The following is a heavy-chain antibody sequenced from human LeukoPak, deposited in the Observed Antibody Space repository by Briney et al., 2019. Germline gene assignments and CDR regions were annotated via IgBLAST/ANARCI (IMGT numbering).Heavy chain of an antibody. CDR3: ATYSKLYESGRLVFGH. CDR2: FDPGDGET. J-gene: IGHJ4*02. D-gene: IGHD3-9*01. CDR1: GYTLTELS. Sequence: ASVKVSCKVSGYTLTELSMHWVRQAPGKGLEWMGGFDPGDGETIYAQKFQGRVTMTEDTSTDTAYMELSSLRSEDTAVYYCATYSKLYESGRLVFGHWGQGTLVTVSS. V-gene: IGHV1-24*01.